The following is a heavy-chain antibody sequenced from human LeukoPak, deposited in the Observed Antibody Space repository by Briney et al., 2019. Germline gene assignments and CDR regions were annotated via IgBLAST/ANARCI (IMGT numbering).Heavy chain of an antibody. CDR2: IHYSGST. D-gene: IGHD3-10*01. CDR1: GGSISGDGYH. J-gene: IGHJ6*02. CDR3: ARTSHSDYMVRGVLYYGMDV. V-gene: IGHV4-39*01. Sequence: PSETLSFTCSVSGGSISGDGYHWGWIRRPPGKGLEWIGSIHYSGSTCYKTSLKGRVTIDVDTSKNQFSLKLSSVTAADTAVYYCARTSHSDYMVRGVLYYGMDVWGQGTTVTVSS.